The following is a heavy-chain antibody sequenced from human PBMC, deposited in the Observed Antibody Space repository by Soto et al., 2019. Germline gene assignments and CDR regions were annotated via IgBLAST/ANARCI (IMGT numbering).Heavy chain of an antibody. D-gene: IGHD6-19*01. CDR2: ISGSGSST. V-gene: IGHV3-48*01. J-gene: IGHJ4*02. CDR1: GFTLSSYS. Sequence: PGGSLRLSCEASGFTLSSYSMNWARQAPGQGLEWVSYISGSGSSTYYADSVKGRFTVSRDNFKNLLYIQMNSLRAEDTGIYYCARVSGTSGWYPFDYWGQGTLVTVSS. CDR3: ARVSGTSGWYPFDY.